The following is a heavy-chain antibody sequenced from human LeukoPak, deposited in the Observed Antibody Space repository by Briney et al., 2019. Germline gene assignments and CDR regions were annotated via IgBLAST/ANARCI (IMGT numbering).Heavy chain of an antibody. J-gene: IGHJ4*02. V-gene: IGHV7-4-1*02. CDR2: INTNIGNS. CDR1: GYTFTSYS. D-gene: IGHD1-26*01. Sequence: ASVKVSCKTSGYTFTSYSLNWVRQAPGQGLEWMGWINTNIGNSTYVQGFTGRFVFSLDTSVSTAYLQISSLKAEDTAVYYCAKVTRGGGNYSLFDYWGQGTLVTVSS. CDR3: AKVTRGGGNYSLFDY.